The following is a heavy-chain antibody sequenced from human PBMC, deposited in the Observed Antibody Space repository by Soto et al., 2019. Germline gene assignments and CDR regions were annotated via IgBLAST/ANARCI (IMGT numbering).Heavy chain of an antibody. D-gene: IGHD3-22*01. J-gene: IGHJ5*02. V-gene: IGHV4-31*03. CDR3: ARGYYDTSAYYNGLSWFDP. Sequence: QVQLQESGPGLVKPSQTLSLTCTVAGGSITSGGYYCSWIRHLPGKGLEWIGFIYNSETAYYNPSLKSRLSISGDTSKNEFSLKLSSVTAADSAVYHCARGYYDTSAYYNGLSWFDPWGQGTLVTVSS. CDR2: IYNSETA. CDR1: GGSITSGGYY.